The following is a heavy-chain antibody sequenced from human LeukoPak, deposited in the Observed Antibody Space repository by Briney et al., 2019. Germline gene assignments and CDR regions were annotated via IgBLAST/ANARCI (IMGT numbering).Heavy chain of an antibody. V-gene: IGHV3-33*01. CDR2: IWYDGSNK. D-gene: IGHD3-10*01. J-gene: IGHJ5*02. CDR1: GFTFSSYG. Sequence: GGSLRLSCAASGFTFSSYGMHWVRQAPGMGLEWVAVIWYDGSNKYYADSVKGRFTISRDNSKNTLYLQMNSLRAEDTAVYYCARDPSDYYGSGRRRTDNWFDPWGQGTLVTVSS. CDR3: ARDPSDYYGSGRRRTDNWFDP.